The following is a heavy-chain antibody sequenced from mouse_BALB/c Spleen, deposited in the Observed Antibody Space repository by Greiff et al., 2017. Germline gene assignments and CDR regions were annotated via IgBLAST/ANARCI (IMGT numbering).Heavy chain of an antibody. D-gene: IGHD1-1*01. J-gene: IGHJ3*01. Sequence: VQLQQSGAELVRSGASVKLSCTASGFNIKDYYMHWVKQRPEQGLEWIGWIDPENGDTEYAPKFQGKATMTADTSSNTAYLQISSLTSEDTAVYYCNYYYGSSYGAYWGQGTLVTVSA. CDR1: GFNIKDYY. V-gene: IGHV14-4*02. CDR3: NYYYGSSYGAY. CDR2: IDPENGDT.